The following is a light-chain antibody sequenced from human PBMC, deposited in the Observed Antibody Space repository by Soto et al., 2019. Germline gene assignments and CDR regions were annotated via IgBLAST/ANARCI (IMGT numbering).Light chain of an antibody. CDR2: NNN. CDR3: AAWDDSLDGPI. CDR1: SSNIGSNS. Sequence: QSVLTQPPSASGTPGQRVIISCSGSSSNIGSNSVNWYQQLPGTAPKLLIYNNNQRPSGVPDRFSGSKSGTSASLGISGLQSEDGSDYYCAAWDDSLDGPIFGTGTKLTVL. V-gene: IGLV1-44*01. J-gene: IGLJ1*01.